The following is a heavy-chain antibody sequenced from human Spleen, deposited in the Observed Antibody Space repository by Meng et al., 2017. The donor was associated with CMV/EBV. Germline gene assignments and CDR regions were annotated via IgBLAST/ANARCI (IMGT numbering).Heavy chain of an antibody. CDR2: ISTSSIYI. D-gene: IGHD1-1*01. Sequence: GFTFGAYGMNWVRQAPGSGLEWVASISTSSIYIYYSDSVKGRFTISRDDGQNSLYLQMNSLRAEDTAIYYCARDAYDTGTLRWFDPWGQGTLVTVSS. CDR3: ARDAYDTGTLRWFDP. J-gene: IGHJ5*02. V-gene: IGHV3-21*01. CDR1: GFTFGAYG.